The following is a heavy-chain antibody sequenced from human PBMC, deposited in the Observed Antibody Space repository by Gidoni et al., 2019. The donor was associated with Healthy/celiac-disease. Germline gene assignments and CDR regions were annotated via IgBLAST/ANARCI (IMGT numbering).Heavy chain of an antibody. D-gene: IGHD2-2*01. V-gene: IGHV3-30-3*01. J-gene: IGHJ4*02. CDR1: GFTFSSYA. CDR3: ARGSVVVVPAAMRLSWWPNDY. Sequence: QVQLVESGGGVVQPGRSLRLSCAASGFTFSSYAMHWVRQAPGKGLEWVAVISYDGSNKDYADSVKGRFTISRDNSKNTLYLQMNSLRAEDTAVYYCARGSVVVVPAAMRLSWWPNDYWGQGTLVTVSS. CDR2: ISYDGSNK.